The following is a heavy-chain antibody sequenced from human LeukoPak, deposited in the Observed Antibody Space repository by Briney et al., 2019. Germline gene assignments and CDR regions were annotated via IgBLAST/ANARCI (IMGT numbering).Heavy chain of an antibody. CDR1: GFTFTSYS. D-gene: IGHD6-19*01. CDR2: ISNRGDYI. Sequence: PGGSLRLSCSASGFTFTSYSMNWVRQAPGKGLEWVSSISNRGDYIYYAGSVKGRFTISRDNAKNTLYLQMNSLRAEDTAVYYCAKKDSSGWYREIGAFDIWGQGTMVTVSS. V-gene: IGHV3-21*04. CDR3: AKKDSSGWYREIGAFDI. J-gene: IGHJ3*02.